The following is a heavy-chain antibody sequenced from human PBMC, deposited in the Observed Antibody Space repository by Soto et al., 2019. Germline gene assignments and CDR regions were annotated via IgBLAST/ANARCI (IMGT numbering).Heavy chain of an antibody. V-gene: IGHV3-30*18. J-gene: IGHJ6*03. Sequence: GGSLRLSCAASGFTFSSYGMHWVRQAPGKGLEWVAVISYDGSNKYYADSVKGRFTISRDDSKNTLYLQMNSLRAEDTAVYYCAKQLVDHYYYYYYMDVWGKGTTVTVSS. CDR2: ISYDGSNK. CDR1: GFTFSSYG. CDR3: AKQLVDHYYYYYYMDV. D-gene: IGHD6-13*01.